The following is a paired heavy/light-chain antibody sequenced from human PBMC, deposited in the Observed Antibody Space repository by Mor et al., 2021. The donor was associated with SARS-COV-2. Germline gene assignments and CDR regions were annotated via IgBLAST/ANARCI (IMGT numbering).Heavy chain of an antibody. CDR1: GFTVTNNY. J-gene: IGHJ3*02. CDR2: IYSGGDT. CDR3: ARGVGGSRWDFDI. D-gene: IGHD1-26*01. Sequence: EVQLVESGGGLIQPGGSLRLSCAASGFTVTNNYMTWVRQAPGKGLEWVSVIYSGGDTYYADSVKGRFIISRDNSKNMLYLQMNSLRAEDTAVYFCARGVGGSRWDFDIWGQGIMVTVSS. V-gene: IGHV3-53*01.
Light chain of an antibody. CDR2: AAS. Sequence: DIQMTQSPSSLSASVGDRVTITCRASQSISTFLHWYQQKPGKAPKLLIYAASSLQSGVPSRFSGRGSETDFTLTISSLQPEDFATYYCQQRGFTFGPGTRVDVK. V-gene: IGKV1-39*01. J-gene: IGKJ3*01. CDR1: QSISTF. CDR3: QQRGFT.